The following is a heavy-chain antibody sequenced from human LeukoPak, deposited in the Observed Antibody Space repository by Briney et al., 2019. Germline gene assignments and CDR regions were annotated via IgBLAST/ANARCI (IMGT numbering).Heavy chain of an antibody. J-gene: IGHJ4*02. CDR3: ASRVRYYDSSGFLS. Sequence: PSETLSLTCAVYGGSFSGYYWSWIRQPPGKGLEWIGEINHSGSTNYNPSLKSRVTISVDTSKNQFSLKLSSVTAADTAVYYCASRVRYYDSSGFLSWGQGTLVTVSS. V-gene: IGHV4-34*01. D-gene: IGHD3-22*01. CDR1: GGSFSGYY. CDR2: INHSGST.